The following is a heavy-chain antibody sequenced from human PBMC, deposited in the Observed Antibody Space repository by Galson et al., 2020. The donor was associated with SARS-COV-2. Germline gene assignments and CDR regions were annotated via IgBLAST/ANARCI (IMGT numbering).Heavy chain of an antibody. V-gene: IGHV4-34*01. J-gene: IGHJ4*03. CDR1: GGSFSGYY. Sequence: SETLSPTCAVYGGSFSGYYCSWIRQPPGKGLEWFGEINNSGSYNYNPSPKSSLITSVVTTKNQFSLKLSSVTAADTGVYYCAKRKELVRFGQVLLSNYQSCTVSWGQAT. CDR3: AKRKELVRFGQVLLSNYQSCTVS. D-gene: IGHD3-10*01. CDR2: INNSGSY.